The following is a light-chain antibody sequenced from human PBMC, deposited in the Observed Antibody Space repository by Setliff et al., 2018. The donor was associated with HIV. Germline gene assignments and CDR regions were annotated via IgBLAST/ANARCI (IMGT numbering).Light chain of an antibody. J-gene: IGLJ1*01. CDR3: SSFTSRSTHV. CDR1: SSDGGGYNF. V-gene: IGLV2-14*01. Sequence: QSALAQPASVSGSPGQSVTISCTGTSSDGGGYNFVSWYQQHPGKAPKLMVYEVSNRPSGVSNRFSGSKSGNTASLTISGLQAEDEADYYCSSFTSRSTHVFGTGTKVTVL. CDR2: EVS.